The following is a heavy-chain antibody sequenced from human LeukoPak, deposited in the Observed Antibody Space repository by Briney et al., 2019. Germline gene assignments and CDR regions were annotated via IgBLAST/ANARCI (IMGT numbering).Heavy chain of an antibody. CDR2: IYTSGST. CDR3: ARDVRTTGWHTFDY. V-gene: IGHV4-4*07. D-gene: IGHD3-9*01. Sequence: SETLSLTCTVSGGSISSYYWSWIRQPAGKGLEWIGRIYTSGSTNYNPSLKSRVTMSVDTSKNQFSLQLYSVTPEDTAVYYCARDVRTTGWHTFDYWGQGTLVTVSS. CDR1: GGSISSYY. J-gene: IGHJ4*02.